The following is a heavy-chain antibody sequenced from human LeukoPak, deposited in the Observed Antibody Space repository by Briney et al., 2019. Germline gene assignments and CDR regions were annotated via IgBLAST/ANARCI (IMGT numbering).Heavy chain of an antibody. CDR2: IKQDGSEK. CDR1: GFTFSSYW. Sequence: PGGSLRLSCAASGFTFSSYWMSWVRQAPGKGLEWVANIKQDGSEKYYVDSVKGRFTISRDNAKNSLYLQMNSLRAEDTAVYHCARGLTRDYYYYMDVWGKRTTVTVSS. J-gene: IGHJ6*03. V-gene: IGHV3-7*01. CDR3: ARGLTRDYYYYMDV. D-gene: IGHD2-21*01.